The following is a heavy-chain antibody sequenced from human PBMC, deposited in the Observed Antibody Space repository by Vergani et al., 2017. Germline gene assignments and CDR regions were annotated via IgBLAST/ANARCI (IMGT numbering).Heavy chain of an antibody. CDR1: GGSFSDYY. Sequence: QVQLQQWGAGLLKPSETLSLTCAVYGGSFSDYYWSWIRQPPGKGLEWIGEINHSGRTNYNPSLKSRVTISVDTSKNQFSLKLSSVTAADTAVYYCARVRDGELDVWGQGTTVTVSS. V-gene: IGHV4-34*01. CDR2: INHSGRT. D-gene: IGHD3-10*01. CDR3: ARVRDGELDV. J-gene: IGHJ6*02.